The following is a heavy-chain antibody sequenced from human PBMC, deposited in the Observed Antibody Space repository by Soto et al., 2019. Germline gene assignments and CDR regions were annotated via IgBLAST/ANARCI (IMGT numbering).Heavy chain of an antibody. V-gene: IGHV4-59*01. CDR2: IYYSGST. Sequence: SETLSLTCTVSGGSISSYYWSWIRQPPGKGLEWIGYIYYSGSTNYNPSLKSRVTISVDTSKNQFSLNLRSVTAADTAVYYCARGRWLQLIYFDYWGQGTLVTVSS. D-gene: IGHD5-12*01. CDR3: ARGRWLQLIYFDY. J-gene: IGHJ4*02. CDR1: GGSISSYY.